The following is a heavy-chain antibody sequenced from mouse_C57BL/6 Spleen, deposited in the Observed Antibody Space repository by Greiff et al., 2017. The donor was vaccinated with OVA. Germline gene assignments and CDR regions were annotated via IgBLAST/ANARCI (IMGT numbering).Heavy chain of an antibody. V-gene: IGHV1-80*01. J-gene: IGHJ4*01. Sequence: VQRVESGAELVKPGASVKISCKASGYAFSSYWMNWVKQRPGKGLEWIGQIYPGDGDTNYNGKFKGKATLTADKSSSTAYMQLSSLTSEDSAVYFCARGGAMDYWGQGTSVTVSS. CDR1: GYAFSSYW. CDR2: IYPGDGDT. CDR3: ARGGAMDY.